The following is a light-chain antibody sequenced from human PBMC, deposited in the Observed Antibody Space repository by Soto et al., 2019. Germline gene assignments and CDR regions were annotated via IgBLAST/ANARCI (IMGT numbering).Light chain of an antibody. Sequence: DKVTNTCRASQSISSYLNWYQQKPGKAPKLLIYAASSLQSGVPSRFSGSGSGTDFTLTISSLQPEDFATYYCQQSYSTPRTFGQGTKVDIK. V-gene: IGKV1-39*01. CDR3: QQSYSTPRT. J-gene: IGKJ1*01. CDR1: QSISSY. CDR2: AAS.